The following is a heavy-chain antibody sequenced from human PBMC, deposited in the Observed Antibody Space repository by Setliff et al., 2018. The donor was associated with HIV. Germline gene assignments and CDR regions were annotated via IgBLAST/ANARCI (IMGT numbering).Heavy chain of an antibody. CDR1: GGSMGSHY. D-gene: IGHD2-8*02. CDR3: TVYNTGSSKDHY. Sequence: LSLTCVISGGSMGSHYWSWIRQSPGKGLEWIGEINHSGSTAYNPSLKSRVTISVDTSKNQFSLKLNSVTAADTAVYYCTVYNTGSSKDHYWGQGTPVTVSS. J-gene: IGHJ4*02. CDR2: INHSGST. V-gene: IGHV4-34*01.